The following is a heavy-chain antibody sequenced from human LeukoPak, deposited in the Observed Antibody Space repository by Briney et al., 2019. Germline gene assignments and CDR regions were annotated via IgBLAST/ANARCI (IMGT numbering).Heavy chain of an antibody. J-gene: IGHJ6*01. CDR2: IYPGDSDT. D-gene: IGHD6-19*01. CDR3: AGYSPKSSGWSSYYGMDV. V-gene: IGHV5-51*06. Sequence: GESLKISCRGSGYTFTIYCIGWVRQMPGRGLEWMGIIYPGDSDTRDNPSFQGPGNISADKSLRNPYLQWSSVRASDYAMYYCAGYSPKSSGWSSYYGMDVWGQGTTVTVSS. CDR1: GYTFTIYC.